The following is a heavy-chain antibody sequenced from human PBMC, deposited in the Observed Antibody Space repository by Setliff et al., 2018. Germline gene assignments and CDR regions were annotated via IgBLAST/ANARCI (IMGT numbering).Heavy chain of an antibody. Sequence: SETLSLTCTVSGASISSGSYYWSWIRQPAGKGLEWLGRIYTSGTTNYSPSFKSRVTISADTSKNQISLKLSSVTAADTAVYYCASSRTGSSPGPHNWGQGTLVTVSS. D-gene: IGHD6-6*01. CDR2: IYTSGTT. CDR1: GASISSGSYY. CDR3: ASSRTGSSPGPHN. J-gene: IGHJ4*02. V-gene: IGHV4-61*02.